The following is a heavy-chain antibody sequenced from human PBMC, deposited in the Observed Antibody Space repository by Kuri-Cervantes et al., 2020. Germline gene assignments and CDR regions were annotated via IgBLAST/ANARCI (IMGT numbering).Heavy chain of an antibody. D-gene: IGHD3-10*01. Sequence: SETLSLTCAVSGCSISSSYYWSWIRQPPGKGLEWIGYIYYSGSTNYNPSLKSRVTISVDTSKNQFSLKLSSVTAADTAVYYCATGAMVQAVTILYSFDYWGQGTLVTVSS. J-gene: IGHJ4*02. V-gene: IGHV4-61*01. CDR2: IYYSGST. CDR1: GCSISSSYY. CDR3: ATGAMVQAVTILYSFDY.